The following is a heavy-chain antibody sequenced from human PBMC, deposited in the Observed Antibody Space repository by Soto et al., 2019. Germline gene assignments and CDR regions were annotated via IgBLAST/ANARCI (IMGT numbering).Heavy chain of an antibody. D-gene: IGHD3-10*01. V-gene: IGHV1-69*01. CDR1: GGTFSSYA. J-gene: IGHJ6*02. CDR2: ISPIFGTA. CDR3: ASGGFGVYYYYGRDV. Sequence: QVQLVQSGAEVKKPGSSVKVSCKASGGTFSSYAISWVRKAPGQGLEWMGGISPIFGTANYAQKFQGRVKSTEDESTSTAYMELSSLRSEDTAVYYFASGGFGVYYYYGRDVLGQGTTVTVSS.